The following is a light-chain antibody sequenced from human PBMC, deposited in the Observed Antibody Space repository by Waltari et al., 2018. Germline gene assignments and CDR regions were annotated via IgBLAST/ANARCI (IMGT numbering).Light chain of an antibody. Sequence: QSVLTQPPSVSAAPGQQVTISCSGSTSNIGENYVSWYQRLPGKDPRPLIFSKSERPSGIPDRFYGSKSDTSATLGITGLQTGDEADYYCATWDRILSAVIIGGGTKLTVL. CDR1: TSNIGENY. J-gene: IGLJ2*01. CDR3: ATWDRILSAVI. V-gene: IGLV1-51*01. CDR2: SKS.